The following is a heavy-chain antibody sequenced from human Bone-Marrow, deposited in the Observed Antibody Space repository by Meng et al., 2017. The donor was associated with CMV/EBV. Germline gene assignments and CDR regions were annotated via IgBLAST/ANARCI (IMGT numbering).Heavy chain of an antibody. D-gene: IGHD1-26*01. CDR3: AKEIGTIVGAYFYY. J-gene: IGHJ4*02. V-gene: IGHV3-23*03. CDR2: IYSGGSST. CDR1: GFTFSSYA. Sequence: GESLKISCAASGFTFSSYAMSWVRQAPGKGLEWVSVIYSGGSSTYYADSVKGRFTISRDNSKNTLYLQMNSLRAEDTAVYYCAKEIGTIVGAYFYYWGQGTLVTVSS.